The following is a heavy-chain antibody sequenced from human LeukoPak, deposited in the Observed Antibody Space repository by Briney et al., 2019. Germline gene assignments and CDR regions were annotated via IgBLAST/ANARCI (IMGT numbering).Heavy chain of an antibody. CDR1: GFTFSSYS. CDR2: ISSSSSTT. D-gene: IGHD1-26*01. CDR3: VRVKYSGNYPTPDY. V-gene: IGHV3-48*01. Sequence: GGSLRLSCAASGFTFSSYSMNWVRQAPGKGLEWVSYISSSSSTTYYADSVKGRFTISRDNAENSLYLQMNSLRVEDTAVYYCVRVKYSGNYPTPDYWGQGTLVTVSS. J-gene: IGHJ4*02.